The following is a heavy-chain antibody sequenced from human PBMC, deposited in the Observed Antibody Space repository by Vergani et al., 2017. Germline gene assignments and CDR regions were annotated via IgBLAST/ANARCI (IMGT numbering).Heavy chain of an antibody. J-gene: IGHJ6*03. CDR1: GYTFTSYY. Sequence: QVQLVQSGAEVKKPGASVKVSCKASGYTFTSYYMHWVRQAPGQGLEWMGIINPSGGSTSYAQKFQGRVTMTRDTSTSTVYMELSSLRSEDTAVYYCAKGYSGSPYYYYYMDVWGKGTTVTVSS. D-gene: IGHD1-26*01. CDR2: INPSGGST. V-gene: IGHV1-46*01. CDR3: AKGYSGSPYYYYYMDV.